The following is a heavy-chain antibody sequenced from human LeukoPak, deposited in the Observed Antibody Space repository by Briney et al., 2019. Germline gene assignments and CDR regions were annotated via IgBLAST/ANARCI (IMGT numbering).Heavy chain of an antibody. Sequence: GGSLRLSCAASGFTFSSYEMNWVRQAPGKGLEWVSYISSSSSTIYYADSVKGRFTISRDNAKTSLYLQMNSLRDEDTAVYYCARMTHSGSYYFDYWGQGTLVTVSS. V-gene: IGHV3-48*03. J-gene: IGHJ4*02. CDR3: ARMTHSGSYYFDY. D-gene: IGHD1-26*01. CDR2: ISSSSSTI. CDR1: GFTFSSYE.